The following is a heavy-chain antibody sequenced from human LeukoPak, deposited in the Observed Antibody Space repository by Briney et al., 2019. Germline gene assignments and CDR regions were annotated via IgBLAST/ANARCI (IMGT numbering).Heavy chain of an antibody. CDR3: ARGEYSSSRFGFDY. CDR2: INTNTGNP. D-gene: IGHD6-6*01. V-gene: IGHV7-4-1*02. Sequence: ASVKVSCKASGYSFTSQGMNWVRQAPGQGLEWMGWINTNTGNPTYAQGFTGRFVFSLDTSVSTAYLQISSLKAEDTAVYYCARGEYSSSRFGFDYWGQGTLVTVSS. J-gene: IGHJ4*02. CDR1: GYSFTSQG.